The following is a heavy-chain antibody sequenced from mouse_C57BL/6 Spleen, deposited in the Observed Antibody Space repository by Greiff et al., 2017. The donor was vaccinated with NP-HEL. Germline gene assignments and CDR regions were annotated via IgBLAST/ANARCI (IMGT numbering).Heavy chain of an antibody. J-gene: IGHJ1*03. CDR1: GYTFTSYW. V-gene: IGHV1-72*01. CDR2: IDPNSGGT. D-gene: IGHD1-1*01. Sequence: QVQLKQPGAELVKPGASVKLSCKASGYTFTSYWMHWVKQRPGRGLEWIGRIDPNSGGTKYHELFKSQATLTVDKPSSTAYMQLSSRTSEDSAVYYCARLIYYYGSSNGYFDVWGTGTTVTVSS. CDR3: ARLIYYYGSSNGYFDV.